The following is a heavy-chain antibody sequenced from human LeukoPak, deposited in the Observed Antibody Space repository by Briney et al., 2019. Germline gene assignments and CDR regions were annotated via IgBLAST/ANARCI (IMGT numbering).Heavy chain of an antibody. V-gene: IGHV3-21*01. CDR1: GFTFSSYS. Sequence: PGGSLRLSCAASGFTFSSYSMNWVRQAPGKGLEWVSSISSSSSYIYYADSVKARFTISGDNAKNSLYLQMNSLRAEDTAVYYCARRKLPSPDYWGQGTLVTVSS. CDR2: ISSSSSYI. CDR3: ARRKLPSPDY. D-gene: IGHD1-7*01. J-gene: IGHJ4*02.